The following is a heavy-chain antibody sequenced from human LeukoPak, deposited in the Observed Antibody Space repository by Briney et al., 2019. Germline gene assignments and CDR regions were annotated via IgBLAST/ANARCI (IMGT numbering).Heavy chain of an antibody. J-gene: IGHJ6*03. D-gene: IGHD3-3*01. V-gene: IGHV3-33*01. CDR3: AREIRFLEWLTENYYYYMDV. CDR2: IWYDGSNK. CDR1: GFTFSSHG. Sequence: GGSLRLSCAASGFTFSSHGMHWVRQAPGKGLEWVAVIWYDGSNKYYADSVKGRFTISRDNSKNTLYLQMNSLRAEDTAVYYCAREIRFLEWLTENYYYYMDVWGKGTTVTVSS.